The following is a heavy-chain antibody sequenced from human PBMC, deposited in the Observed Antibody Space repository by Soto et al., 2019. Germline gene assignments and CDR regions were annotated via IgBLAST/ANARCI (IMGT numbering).Heavy chain of an antibody. CDR1: GGTFSSYA. J-gene: IGHJ6*02. D-gene: IGHD3-3*01. CDR2: IIPIVTTP. CDR3: ARVGYNFWSRYLYYGMDV. V-gene: IGHV1-69*06. Sequence: QVQLLQSGGEMKRPGASVRVSCKTSGGTFSSYAVTWVRQAPGQGLEWMGGIIPIVTTPNYAQKFQGRLTISADKSTSTSYMELSSLRSEDTGVYYCARVGYNFWSRYLYYGMDVWGQGTTVIVSS.